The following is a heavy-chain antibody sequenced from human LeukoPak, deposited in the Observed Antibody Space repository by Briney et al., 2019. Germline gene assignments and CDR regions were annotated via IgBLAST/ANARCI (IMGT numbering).Heavy chain of an antibody. D-gene: IGHD6-19*01. Sequence: GGSLRLSCAASGFTFSSYGMHWVRQAPGKGLEWVAVISYDGSNKYYADSVKGRFTISRDNSKNTLYLQMNSLRAEDTAVYYCAKAGQWLAPGDYWGQGTLVTVSS. CDR2: ISYDGSNK. V-gene: IGHV3-30*18. J-gene: IGHJ4*02. CDR1: GFTFSSYG. CDR3: AKAGQWLAPGDY.